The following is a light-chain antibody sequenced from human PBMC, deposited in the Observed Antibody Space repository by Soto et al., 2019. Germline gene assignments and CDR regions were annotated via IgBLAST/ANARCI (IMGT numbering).Light chain of an antibody. CDR2: DAS. V-gene: IGKV3-15*01. J-gene: IGKJ5*01. CDR3: QQNYSPPRT. Sequence: EIRVSQSPATLSASTGERATISCRASQSVSSTLDWYQKKPGQAPSLLIYDASTWPSGIPSSFSGSGSGTEFTLTIRSLKPEDFATYYCQQNYSPPRTFGQGT. CDR1: QSVSST.